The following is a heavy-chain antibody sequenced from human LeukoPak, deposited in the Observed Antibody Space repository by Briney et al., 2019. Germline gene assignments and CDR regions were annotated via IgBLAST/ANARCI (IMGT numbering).Heavy chain of an antibody. CDR2: ISWDGGST. CDR1: GFTFDDYA. V-gene: IGHV3-43*01. J-gene: IGHJ4*02. CDR3: ATQYSSGWYPVDY. D-gene: IGHD6-19*01. Sequence: GGSLRLSCAASGFTFDDYAMHWVRQTPGKGPEWVSLISWDGGSTYYADSVKGRFTISRDNSKNSLYLQMNSLRTEDTALYYCATQYSSGWYPVDYWGQGTLVTVSS.